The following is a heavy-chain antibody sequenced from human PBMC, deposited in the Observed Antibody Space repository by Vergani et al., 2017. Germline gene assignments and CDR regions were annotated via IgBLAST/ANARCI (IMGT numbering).Heavy chain of an antibody. D-gene: IGHD2-8*01. Sequence: QVQLVESGGGVVQPGGSLRLSCAASGFTFSSYGMHWVRQAPGKGLEWVAFIRYDGSNKYYADSVKGRFTVSRDIAKNLVYLQMNSLRVDDTAVYHCARDRRYCNNKTCLPANSFDQWGQGTLVSVSS. J-gene: IGHJ4*02. CDR1: GFTFSSYG. CDR2: IRYDGSNK. V-gene: IGHV3-30*02. CDR3: ARDRRYCNNKTCLPANSFDQ.